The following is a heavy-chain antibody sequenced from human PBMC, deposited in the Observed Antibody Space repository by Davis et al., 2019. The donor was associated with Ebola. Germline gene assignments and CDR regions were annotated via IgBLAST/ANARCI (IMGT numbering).Heavy chain of an antibody. CDR2: INAGNGNT. CDR3: ARDVGDIVVVPAGWFDP. V-gene: IGHV1-3*01. CDR1: GYTFTSYA. J-gene: IGHJ5*02. D-gene: IGHD2-2*01. Sequence: ASVKVSCKASGYTFTSYAMHWVRQAPGQRLEWMGWINAGNGNTKYSQKFQGRVTITRDTSASTAYMELSSLRSEDTAVYYCARDVGDIVVVPAGWFDPWGQGTLVTVSS.